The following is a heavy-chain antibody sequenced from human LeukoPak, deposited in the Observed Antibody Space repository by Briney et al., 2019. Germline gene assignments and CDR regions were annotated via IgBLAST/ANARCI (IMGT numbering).Heavy chain of an antibody. Sequence: GGSLRLSCAAPGFMFHDYAIHWVRQAPGKGLEWVSLVSGDGGSTFYADSVKGRFTISRDNSKNSLYLQMNSLRSDDTALYYCARESESSGWYDYWGQGTLVTVSS. V-gene: IGHV3-43*02. CDR2: VSGDGGST. D-gene: IGHD6-19*01. J-gene: IGHJ4*02. CDR1: GFMFHDYA. CDR3: ARESESSGWYDY.